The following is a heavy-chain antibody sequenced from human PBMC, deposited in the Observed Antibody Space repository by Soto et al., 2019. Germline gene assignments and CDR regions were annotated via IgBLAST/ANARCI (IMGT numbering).Heavy chain of an antibody. J-gene: IGHJ4*02. CDR1: GYTFTDYT. V-gene: IGHV1-3*01. CDR3: ARHLSVSGSDLDY. D-gene: IGHD3-10*01. CDR2: INAGNGNT. Sequence: QVQLVQSGAEVKKPGASVMVSCKASGYTFTDYTMHWVRQAPGQRLEWMGWINAGNGNTQYSQKFQGRVTITRDTSASTAYMALSSRTSEDPAVYYCARHLSVSGSDLDYWGQGTLVTVSS.